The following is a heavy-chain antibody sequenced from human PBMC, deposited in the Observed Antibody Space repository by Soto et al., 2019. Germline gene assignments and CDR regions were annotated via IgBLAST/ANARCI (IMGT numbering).Heavy chain of an antibody. CDR3: ASVCLLGYCTSTSIQAGFGLQGHYYYYYMDV. Sequence: GGSLRLSCAASGFTVSGNYMTWVRQAPGKGLEWVSVIYSGGATFYADSVKGRFTISRDNSENTVFLQMNGLRVEDTALYYCASVCLLGYCTSTSIQAGFGLQGHYYYYYMDVWGKGTTVTVSS. CDR2: IYSGGAT. V-gene: IGHV3-66*01. CDR1: GFTVSGNY. D-gene: IGHD2-2*01. J-gene: IGHJ6*03.